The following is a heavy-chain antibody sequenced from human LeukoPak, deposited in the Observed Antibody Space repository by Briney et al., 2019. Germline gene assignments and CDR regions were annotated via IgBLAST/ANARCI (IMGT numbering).Heavy chain of an antibody. D-gene: IGHD1/OR15-1a*01. CDR1: GFTLSYYW. CDR3: TRDPRNKGFDP. J-gene: IGHJ5*02. Sequence: PGGSLRLSCAASGFTLSYYWMHWVRQAPGKGLVWVSCINGDGSSTNYADSVKGRFTISRDNAKNTVYLEMNSLRAEDTAVYYCTRDPRNKGFDPWGQGTLVTVSS. V-gene: IGHV3-74*01. CDR2: INGDGSST.